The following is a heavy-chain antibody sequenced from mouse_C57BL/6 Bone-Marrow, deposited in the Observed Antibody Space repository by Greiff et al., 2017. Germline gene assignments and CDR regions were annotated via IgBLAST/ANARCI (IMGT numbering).Heavy chain of an antibody. D-gene: IGHD1-1*01. CDR3: ARYYGSSFYYAMDY. CDR2: INPYNGGT. CDR1: GYTFTDYY. J-gene: IGHJ4*01. Sequence: EVQLQQSGPVLVKPGASVKMSCKASGYTFTDYYMNWVKQSHGKSLEWIGVINPYNGGTSYNQKFKGKATLTVDKSSSTAYMELNSLTSEDSAVYYVARYYGSSFYYAMDYWGQGTSVTVSS. V-gene: IGHV1-19*01.